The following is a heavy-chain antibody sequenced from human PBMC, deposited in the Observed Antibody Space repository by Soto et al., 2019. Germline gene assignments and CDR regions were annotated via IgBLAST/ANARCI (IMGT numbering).Heavy chain of an antibody. CDR1: GFTFDDYA. Sequence: GGSLRLSCAASGFTFDDYAMHWVRQAPGKGLEWVSGISWNSGSIGYADSVKGRFTISRDNAKNSLYLQMNSLRAEDTALYYCAKDQGGVTIFQSPYGMDVWGQGTTVTVSS. CDR3: AKDQGGVTIFQSPYGMDV. V-gene: IGHV3-9*01. J-gene: IGHJ6*02. CDR2: ISWNSGSI. D-gene: IGHD3-9*01.